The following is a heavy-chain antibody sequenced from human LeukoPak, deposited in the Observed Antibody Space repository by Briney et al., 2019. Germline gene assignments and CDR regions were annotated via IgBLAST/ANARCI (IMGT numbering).Heavy chain of an antibody. CDR3: ARFVDSWNYDY. Sequence: ASVTVSCKASGYTFTGYFIHWVRQAPGQGLEWMGWINPNSGDTNYAQKFQGRVTMTRDTSIRTAHMELSRLTSDDTAVYYCARFVDSWNYDYWGQGTLVTVSS. CDR1: GYTFTGYF. J-gene: IGHJ4*02. CDR2: INPNSGDT. D-gene: IGHD1-7*01. V-gene: IGHV1-2*02.